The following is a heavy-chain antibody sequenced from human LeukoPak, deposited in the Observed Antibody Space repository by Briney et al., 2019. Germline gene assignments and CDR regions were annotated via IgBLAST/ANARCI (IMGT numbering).Heavy chain of an antibody. Sequence: ASVKVSCKASGYTFTGYYMHWVRQAPGQGLEWMGWINPNSGGTNYAQKFQGRVTMTRDTSISTAYMELSRLRSEDTAVYYCARDRGYYYDSSGYYSWGQGTLVTVSS. D-gene: IGHD3-22*01. CDR2: INPNSGGT. V-gene: IGHV1-2*02. CDR1: GYTFTGYY. J-gene: IGHJ4*02. CDR3: ARDRGYYYDSSGYYS.